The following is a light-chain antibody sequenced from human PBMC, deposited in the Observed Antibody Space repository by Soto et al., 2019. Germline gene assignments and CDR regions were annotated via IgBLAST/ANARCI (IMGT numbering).Light chain of an antibody. CDR3: QQCNSFPGT. V-gene: IGKV1-5*01. CDR2: DAS. CDR1: QSVRNC. Sequence: IQVTQSPSTLSASIGDRVTITCRASQSVRNCLAWYQHKPGKAPKLLIYDASSLESGVPSRFSGSGSGTEFPLTISSLQPDDFGTYYCQQCNSFPGTFGQGTKVEIK. J-gene: IGKJ1*01.